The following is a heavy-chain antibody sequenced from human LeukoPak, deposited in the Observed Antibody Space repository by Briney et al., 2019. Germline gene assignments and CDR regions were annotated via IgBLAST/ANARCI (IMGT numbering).Heavy chain of an antibody. D-gene: IGHD3-3*02. Sequence: PGGSLRLSCAASGFTFSSYEMNWVRQAPGKGLEWVSYISSSGSTIYHADSVKGRFAISRDNAKNTLFLQMNSLSPEDTAVYYCARDRSIEDAFDIWGQGTMVTVSS. CDR3: ARDRSIEDAFDI. J-gene: IGHJ3*02. CDR2: ISSSGSTI. CDR1: GFTFSSYE. V-gene: IGHV3-48*03.